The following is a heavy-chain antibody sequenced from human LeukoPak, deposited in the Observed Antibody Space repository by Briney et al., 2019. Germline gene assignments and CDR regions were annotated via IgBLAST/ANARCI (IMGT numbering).Heavy chain of an antibody. Sequence: GGSLRLSCAASGFTFSSYEMNWVRQAPGKGLEWVSYISSSGSTIYYADSVRGRFTISRDNSKNTLYLQMNSLRAEDAAVYFCAEAPVTSCRGAYCYPFDSWGQGTLVTVSS. J-gene: IGHJ4*02. CDR1: GFTFSSYE. CDR2: ISSSGSTI. CDR3: AEAPVTSCRGAYCYPFDS. D-gene: IGHD2-21*01. V-gene: IGHV3-48*03.